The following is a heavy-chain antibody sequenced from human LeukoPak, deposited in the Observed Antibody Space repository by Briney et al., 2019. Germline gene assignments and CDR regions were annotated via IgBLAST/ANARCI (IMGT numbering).Heavy chain of an antibody. CDR3: ARQNGADYYYYFDS. CDR1: GFTFSTYS. V-gene: IGHV3-48*01. Sequence: GRSLRLSCAASGFTFSTYSMNWVRQAPGKGLEWVSYISSSSSSIYYADSVKGRFTISRDNAKNSLYLQIYSLRAEDTAVYYCARQNGADYYYYFDSWGQGAPVTVSS. CDR2: ISSSSSSI. J-gene: IGHJ4*02. D-gene: IGHD3-22*01.